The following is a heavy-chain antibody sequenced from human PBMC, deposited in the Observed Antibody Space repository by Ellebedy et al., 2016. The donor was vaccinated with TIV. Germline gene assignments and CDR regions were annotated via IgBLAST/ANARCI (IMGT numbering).Heavy chain of an antibody. Sequence: MPSETLSLTCTVSGGSISSSSYYWGWIRQPPGKGLEWIGSIYYSGSTYYNPSLKSRVTISVDTSKNQFSLKLSSVTAADTAVYYCARGLGLRGGYWGQGTLVTVSS. V-gene: IGHV4-39*07. D-gene: IGHD3-16*01. CDR2: IYYSGST. CDR1: GGSISSSSYY. CDR3: ARGLGLRGGY. J-gene: IGHJ4*02.